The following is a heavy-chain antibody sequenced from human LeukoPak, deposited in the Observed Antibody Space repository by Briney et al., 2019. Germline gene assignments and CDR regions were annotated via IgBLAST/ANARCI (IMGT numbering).Heavy chain of an antibody. CDR1: GFTFGKYW. Sequence: GGSLGLSCVASGFTFGKYWMSWVRQAPGRGLEWVANIKLDGSEKNYVDSVKGRFTISRDNTKNSLYLQMNSLRVEDTAVFYCARDQYDTWSRRGNFDSWGQGTLVIVSS. V-gene: IGHV3-7*03. CDR2: IKLDGSEK. D-gene: IGHD3-3*01. J-gene: IGHJ4*02. CDR3: ARDQYDTWSRRGNFDS.